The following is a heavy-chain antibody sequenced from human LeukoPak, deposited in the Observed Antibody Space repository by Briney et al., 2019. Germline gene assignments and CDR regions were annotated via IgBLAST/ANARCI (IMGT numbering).Heavy chain of an antibody. CDR2: FDPEDGET. CDR1: GYTLTELS. V-gene: IGHV1-24*01. D-gene: IGHD1-26*01. Sequence: EASVKVSCTVSGYTLTELSMHWVRQAPGKGLEWMGGFDPEDGETIYAQKFQGRVTMTEDTSTDTAYMELSSLRSEDTAVYYCATTSKGLLRAFDIWGQGTMVTVSS. J-gene: IGHJ3*02. CDR3: ATTSKGLLRAFDI.